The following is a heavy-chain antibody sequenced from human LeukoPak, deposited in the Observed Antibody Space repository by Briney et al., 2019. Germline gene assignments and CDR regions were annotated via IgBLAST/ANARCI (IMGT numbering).Heavy chain of an antibody. J-gene: IGHJ4*02. D-gene: IGHD3-3*01. CDR3: ATDAYDFWSGYYPGY. V-gene: IGHV1-24*01. CDR1: GYTLTELS. CDR2: FDPEDGET. Sequence: ASVKVSCKVSGYTLTELSMHWVRQAPGKGREWMGGFDPEDGETIYAQKFQGRVTMTEDTSTDTAYMELSSLRSEDTAVYYCATDAYDFWSGYYPGYWGQGTLVTVSS.